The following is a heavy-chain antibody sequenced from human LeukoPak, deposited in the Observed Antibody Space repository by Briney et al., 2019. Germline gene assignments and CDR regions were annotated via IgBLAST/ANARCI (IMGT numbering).Heavy chain of an antibody. Sequence: ASVKVSCKASGYTFTAYYMHWVRQAPGQGLEWVGWINPNTGDTSYAQELQGRVTMTRDTSISTAYLELSSLRSDDTAVYYCAALSGPEDYWGQGTLVTVSS. J-gene: IGHJ4*02. CDR2: INPNTGDT. CDR1: GYTFTAYY. D-gene: IGHD7-27*01. CDR3: AALSGPEDY. V-gene: IGHV1-2*02.